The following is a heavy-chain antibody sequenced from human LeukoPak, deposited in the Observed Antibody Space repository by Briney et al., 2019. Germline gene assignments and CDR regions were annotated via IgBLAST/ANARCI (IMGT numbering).Heavy chain of an antibody. CDR3: AINVGYLQH. J-gene: IGHJ1*01. Sequence: PSETLSLTCTVSGGSISSYYWSWVRQAPGKGLEWVSAISGSGGTTYYADSVKGRFTISRDNSKNTLYLQMNSLRAEDTAVYYCAINVGYLQHWGQGTLVTVSS. CDR2: ISGSGGTT. V-gene: IGHV3-23*01. CDR1: GGSISSYY.